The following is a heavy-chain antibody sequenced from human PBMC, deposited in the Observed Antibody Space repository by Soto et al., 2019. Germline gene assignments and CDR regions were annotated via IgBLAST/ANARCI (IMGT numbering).Heavy chain of an antibody. Sequence: ASVKVSCKASGYIFNDYYIHWVRQAPGQGLEWMGWINPYNGGANFAQEFQGRVTMTRDTSLSIVYMEVTRLTCDDTAVYYCARDNYNYSGMDVWGQGTTVTVSS. CDR1: GYIFNDYY. CDR3: ARDNYNYSGMDV. CDR2: INPYNGGA. V-gene: IGHV1-2*02. J-gene: IGHJ6*02.